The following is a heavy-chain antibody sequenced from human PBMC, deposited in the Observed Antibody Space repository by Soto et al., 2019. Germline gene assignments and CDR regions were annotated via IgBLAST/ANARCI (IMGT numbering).Heavy chain of an antibody. V-gene: IGHV3-33*01. CDR3: ARDGRYSSGWYDYYYYYGMDV. D-gene: IGHD6-19*01. Sequence: QVQLVESGGGVVQPGRSLRLSCAASGFTFSSYGMHWVRQAPGKGLEWVAVIWYDGSNKYYADSVKGRFTISRDNSKNTLYLQMNSRRAEDTAVYYCARDGRYSSGWYDYYYYYGMDVWGQGTTVTVSS. CDR1: GFTFSSYG. CDR2: IWYDGSNK. J-gene: IGHJ6*02.